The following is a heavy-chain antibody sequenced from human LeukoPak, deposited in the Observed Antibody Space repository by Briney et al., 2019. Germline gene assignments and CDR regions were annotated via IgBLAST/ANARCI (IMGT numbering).Heavy chain of an antibody. D-gene: IGHD3-10*02. CDR1: GFTFTSYA. J-gene: IGHJ6*04. CDR2: ISDSGVST. Sequence: GGSLRLSCAVSGFTFTSYAMSWVRQAPGKGLEWVSAISDSGVSTYYADSVKGRFTISRDNAKNSLYLQMNSLRAEDTAVYYCAELGITMIGGVWGKGTTVTISS. CDR3: AELGITMIGGV. V-gene: IGHV3-23*01.